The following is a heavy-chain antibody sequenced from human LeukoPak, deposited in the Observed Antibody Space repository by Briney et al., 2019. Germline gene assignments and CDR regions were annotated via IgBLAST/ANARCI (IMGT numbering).Heavy chain of an antibody. Sequence: GGSLRLSCAASGFTFSSYAMHWVRQAPGKGLEWVSSISSSSSYIYYADSVKGRFTISRDNAKNSLYLQMNSLRAEDTAVYYCARDLTMIVVAGAFDIWGQGTMVTVSS. V-gene: IGHV3-21*01. CDR2: ISSSSSYI. CDR3: ARDLTMIVVAGAFDI. J-gene: IGHJ3*02. CDR1: GFTFSSYA. D-gene: IGHD3-22*01.